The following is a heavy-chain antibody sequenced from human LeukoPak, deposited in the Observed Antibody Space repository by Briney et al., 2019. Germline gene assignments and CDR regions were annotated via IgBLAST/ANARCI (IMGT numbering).Heavy chain of an antibody. CDR3: ARIAVGWFDP. J-gene: IGHJ5*02. D-gene: IGHD2-21*01. CDR2: INHSGST. V-gene: IGHV4-34*01. Sequence: SETLSLTCAVHGGSFSGYHWSWIRQPPGKGLEWIGEINHSGSTNYNPSLKSRVTISVDTSKNQFSLKLSSVTAADTAVYYCARIAVGWFDPWGQGTLVTVSS. CDR1: GGSFSGYH.